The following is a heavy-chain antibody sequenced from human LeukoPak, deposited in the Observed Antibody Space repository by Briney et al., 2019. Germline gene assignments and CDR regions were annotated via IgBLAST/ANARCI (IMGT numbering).Heavy chain of an antibody. CDR1: GYTFTSYG. Sequence: ASVKVSCKASGYTFTSYGISWVRQAPGQGLEWMGWISAYNGNTNYAQKLQGRVTMTTDTSTSTAYMELRSLRSDDTAVYYCARDGRFSLGYDSSGYYYVYYYYGMDVWGQGTTVTVSS. J-gene: IGHJ6*02. CDR3: ARDGRFSLGYDSSGYYYVYYYYGMDV. V-gene: IGHV1-18*01. D-gene: IGHD3-22*01. CDR2: ISAYNGNT.